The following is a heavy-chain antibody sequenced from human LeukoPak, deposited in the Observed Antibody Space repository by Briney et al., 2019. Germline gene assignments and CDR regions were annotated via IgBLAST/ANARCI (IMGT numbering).Heavy chain of an antibody. J-gene: IGHJ3*02. CDR2: IYYSGGT. V-gene: IGHV4-59*01. CDR1: GDSISSYY. D-gene: IGHD3-16*02. CDR3: AGSLMITFGGVIVDVFDI. Sequence: SETLSLTCTVSGDSISSYYWSWIRQPPGKGLEWIGYIYYSGGTKYNPSIKSRVAISVNTSKKQFSLKLISVPAADTAAVYYAGSLMITFGGVIVDVFDIGGQGTMVSVSS.